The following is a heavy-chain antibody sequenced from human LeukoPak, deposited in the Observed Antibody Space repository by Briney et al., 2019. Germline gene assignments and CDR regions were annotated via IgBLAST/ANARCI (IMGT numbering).Heavy chain of an antibody. D-gene: IGHD2-21*02. CDR2: ISSSGSTI. CDR3: AGSPRYCGGDCYSDY. V-gene: IGHV3-48*03. J-gene: IGHJ4*02. Sequence: PGGSLRLSCAASGFTFSSYEMNWVRQAPGKGLECVSYISSSGSTIYYADSVKGRFTISRDNAKNSLYMQMTSLRAEDTAVYYCAGSPRYCGGDCYSDYWGQGTLVTVSS. CDR1: GFTFSSYE.